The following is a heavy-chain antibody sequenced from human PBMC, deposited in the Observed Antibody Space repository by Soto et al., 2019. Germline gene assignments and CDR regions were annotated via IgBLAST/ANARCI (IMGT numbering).Heavy chain of an antibody. CDR3: ARKLGARHYYYYGMDV. CDR2: INPNSGGT. CDR1: GYTFTGYY. V-gene: IGHV1-2*02. J-gene: IGHJ6*02. D-gene: IGHD1-26*01. Sequence: GASVKVSCKASGYTFTGYYMQWVRQAPGQGLEWMGWINPNSGGTNYAQKFQGRVTMTKDTSISTAYMELSRLRSDDTAVYYCARKLGARHYYYYGMDVWGQGTTVTVSS.